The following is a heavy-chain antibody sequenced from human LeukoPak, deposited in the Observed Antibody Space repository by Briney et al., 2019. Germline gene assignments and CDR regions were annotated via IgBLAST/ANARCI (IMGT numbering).Heavy chain of an antibody. J-gene: IGHJ3*02. Sequence: ASVKVSCKASGGTFSSYGISWVRQAPGQGLEWMGWISAYNGNTNYAQKLQGRVTMTTDTSTSTAYMELRSLRSDDTAVYYCASLVLMVYDLDDDAFDIWGQGTMVTVSS. V-gene: IGHV1-18*01. CDR1: GGTFSSYG. CDR2: ISAYNGNT. CDR3: ASLVLMVYDLDDDAFDI. D-gene: IGHD2-8*01.